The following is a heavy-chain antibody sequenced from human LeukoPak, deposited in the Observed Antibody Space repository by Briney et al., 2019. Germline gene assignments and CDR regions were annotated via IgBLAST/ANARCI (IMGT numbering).Heavy chain of an antibody. D-gene: IGHD3-10*01. J-gene: IGHJ3*02. V-gene: IGHV3-33*01. Sequence: GGSLRLSCAASGFTFSGYGMHWVRQAPGKGLEWVAVIWYDGTNEDYADSVRGRFTISRDNSKNTLYLQMNSLRAEDTAVYYCAREPYYASGSYYPIWGQGTMVTVSS. CDR3: AREPYYASGSYYPI. CDR2: IWYDGTNE. CDR1: GFTFSGYG.